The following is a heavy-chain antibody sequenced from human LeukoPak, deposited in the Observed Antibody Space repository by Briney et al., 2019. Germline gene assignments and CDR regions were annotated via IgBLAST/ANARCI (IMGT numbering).Heavy chain of an antibody. V-gene: IGHV4-39*07. CDR1: GDSISSSNYY. CDR3: ARVYGDYDYYYYYMDV. J-gene: IGHJ6*03. CDR2: IYYSGST. D-gene: IGHD4-17*01. Sequence: SETLSLTCTVSGDSISSSNYYWGWIRQPPGKGLEWIGNIYYSGSTYYNPSLKSRVTISVDTSKNHFSLRLSSVTAADTAVYYCARVYGDYDYYYYYMDVWGKGTTVTVSS.